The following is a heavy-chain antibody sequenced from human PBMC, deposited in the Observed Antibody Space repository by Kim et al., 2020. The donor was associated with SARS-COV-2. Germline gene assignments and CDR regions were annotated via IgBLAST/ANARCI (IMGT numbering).Heavy chain of an antibody. CDR3: ARAESKDYYDSSGYHFDY. Sequence: ASVKVSCKASGYTFTSYGISWVRQAPGQGLEWMGWISAYNGNTNYAQKLQGRVTMTTDTSTSTAYMELRSLRSDDTAVYYCARAESKDYYDSSGYHFDYWGQGTLVTVSS. D-gene: IGHD3-22*01. V-gene: IGHV1-18*04. CDR2: ISAYNGNT. J-gene: IGHJ4*02. CDR1: GYTFTSYG.